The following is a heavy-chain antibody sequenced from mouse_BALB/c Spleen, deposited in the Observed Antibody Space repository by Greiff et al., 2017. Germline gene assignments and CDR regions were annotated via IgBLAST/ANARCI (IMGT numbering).Heavy chain of an antibody. V-gene: IGHV1S137*01. D-gene: IGHD1-1*01. CDR2: ISTYYGDA. CDR3: ARATTVVAPDY. CDR1: GYTFTDYA. Sequence: QVHVKQSGAELVRPGVSVKISCKGSGYTFTDYAMHWVKQSHAKSLEWIGVISTYYGDASYNQKFKGKATMTVDKSSSTAYMELARLTSEDSAIYYCARATTVVAPDYWGQGTTLTVSS. J-gene: IGHJ2*01.